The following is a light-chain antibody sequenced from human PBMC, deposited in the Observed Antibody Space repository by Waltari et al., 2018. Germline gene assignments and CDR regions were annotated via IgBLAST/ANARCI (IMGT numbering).Light chain of an antibody. CDR2: SAS. CDR3: QQYNNYYLS. J-gene: IGKJ4*01. Sequence: DIQMTQSPSTLSASVGDRVTITCRASQSISTWLAWYQAKPGKAPKLLIYSASTLESGVPSRFSGSGSGTEFTLTINSLQSDDFATYYCQQYNNYYLSFGGGAKVEIK. CDR1: QSISTW. V-gene: IGKV1-5*03.